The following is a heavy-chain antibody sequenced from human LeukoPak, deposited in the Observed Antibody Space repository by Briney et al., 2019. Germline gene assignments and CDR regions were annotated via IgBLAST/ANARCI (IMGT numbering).Heavy chain of an antibody. D-gene: IGHD4-17*01. V-gene: IGHV1-8*01. CDR1: GYTFTSYD. J-gene: IGHJ6*02. CDR2: MNPNSGNT. Sequence: ASVKVSCKASGYTFTSYDIHWVRQATGQGLEWMGWMNPNSGNTGYAQKFQGRVTMTRNTSISTAYMELSSLRSEDTAVYYCARGEGTTVTTWVWDYYYGMDVWGQGTTVTVSS. CDR3: ARGEGTTVTTWVWDYYYGMDV.